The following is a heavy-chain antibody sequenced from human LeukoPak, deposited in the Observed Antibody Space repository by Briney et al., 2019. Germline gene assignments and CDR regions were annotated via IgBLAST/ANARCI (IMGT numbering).Heavy chain of an antibody. V-gene: IGHV3-74*01. CDR2: INSDGSST. Sequence: TGGSLRLSCAASGFTFSSYWMHWVRHAPGKGLVWVSRINSDGSSTSYADSVKGRFTISRDNAKNTLYLQMNSLRAEDTAVYYCALEGGAVAGSGFDYWGQGTLVTVSS. CDR1: GFTFSSYW. CDR3: ALEGGAVAGSGFDY. J-gene: IGHJ4*02. D-gene: IGHD6-13*01.